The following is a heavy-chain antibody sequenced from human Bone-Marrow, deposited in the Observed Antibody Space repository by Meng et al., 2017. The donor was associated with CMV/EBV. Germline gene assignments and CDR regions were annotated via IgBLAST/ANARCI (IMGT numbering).Heavy chain of an antibody. CDR3: ARDKMRFYNYYGMDV. J-gene: IGHJ6*02. CDR2: INPSGGST. CDR1: GYTFTSYY. Sequence: ASVKVSCKASGYTFTSYYMHWVRQAPGQGLEWMGIINPSGGSTSYAQKFQGRVTMTRDTSTSTVYMALSSLRSEDTAVYYCARDKMRFYNYYGMDVWGQGTTVTVSS. V-gene: IGHV1-46*01.